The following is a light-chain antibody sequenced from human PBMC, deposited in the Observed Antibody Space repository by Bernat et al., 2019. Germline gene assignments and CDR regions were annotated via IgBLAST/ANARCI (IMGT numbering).Light chain of an antibody. CDR1: NSDIGSYKL. Sequence: QSALTQPASVSGSPGQSITISCTGTNSDIGSYKLVSWYQHHPDKAPKLLIYEGSVRPSVVSDRFSGSQSGNTASLTISGLQSDDEATYYCCSFAGGAILIFGGGTKLT. CDR3: CSFAGGAILI. J-gene: IGLJ2*01. V-gene: IGLV2-23*01. CDR2: EGS.